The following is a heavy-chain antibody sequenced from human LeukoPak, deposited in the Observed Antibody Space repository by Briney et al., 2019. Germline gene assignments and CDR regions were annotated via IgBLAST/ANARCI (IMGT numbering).Heavy chain of an antibody. CDR1: GYTFTGYY. CDR2: INPNSGGT. Sequence: ASVKVSCKASGYTFTGYYMHWVRQAPGQGLEWMGWINPNSGGTNYAQKFQGRVTMTRDTSISTAYMELSRLRSDDTAVYYCAKDNSVGDIAWWFDPWGQGTLVTVSS. CDR3: AKDNSVGDIAWWFDP. D-gene: IGHD1-26*01. V-gene: IGHV1-2*02. J-gene: IGHJ5*02.